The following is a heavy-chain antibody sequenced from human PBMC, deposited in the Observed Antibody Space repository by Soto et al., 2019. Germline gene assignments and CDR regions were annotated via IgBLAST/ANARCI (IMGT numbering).Heavy chain of an antibody. CDR2: INPNSGGT. CDR3: ARGDIVVVPAAMSAYYYYYGMDV. D-gene: IGHD2-2*01. J-gene: IGHJ6*02. V-gene: IGHV1-2*02. CDR1: GYTFTGYY. Sequence: QVQLVQSGAEVKKPGASVKVSCKASGYTFTGYYMHWVRQAPGQGLEWMGWINPNSGGTNYAQKFQGRVTMTRDTSISTAEMELSRLRSEDTAVYYCARGDIVVVPAAMSAYYYYYGMDVWGQGTTVTVSS.